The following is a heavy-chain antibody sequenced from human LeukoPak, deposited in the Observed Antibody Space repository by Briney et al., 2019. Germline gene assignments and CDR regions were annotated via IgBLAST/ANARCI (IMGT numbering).Heavy chain of an antibody. J-gene: IGHJ4*02. CDR1: GFTFSSYA. V-gene: IGHV3-23*01. CDR3: AKTDGSGSFYNPSHF. CDR2: ISGSGGST. D-gene: IGHD3-10*01. Sequence: GGSLRLSCAASGFTFSSYAMSWVRQAPGKGLEWVSAISGSGGSTYYADSVKGRFTMSRDNSKNTLYLQMNSLRAEDTAVYYCAKTDGSGSFYNPSHFWGQGTLVTVSS.